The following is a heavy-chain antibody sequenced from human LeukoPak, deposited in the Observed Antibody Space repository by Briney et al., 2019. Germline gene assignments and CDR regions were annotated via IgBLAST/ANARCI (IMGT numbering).Heavy chain of an antibody. CDR1: GFTFSDYY. Sequence: GGSLRLSCAASGFTFSDYYMSWIRQAPGKGLEWVSYISSSGSTIYYADSVKGRFTISRDNAKNSLYLRMNSLRAEDTAVYYCARDQHYGSGSYTDYWGQGTLVTVSS. CDR3: ARDQHYGSGSYTDY. D-gene: IGHD3-10*01. V-gene: IGHV3-11*01. CDR2: ISSSGSTI. J-gene: IGHJ4*02.